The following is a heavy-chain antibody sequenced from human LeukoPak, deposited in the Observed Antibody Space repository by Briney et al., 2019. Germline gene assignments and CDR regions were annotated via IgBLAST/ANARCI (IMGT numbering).Heavy chain of an antibody. V-gene: IGHV1-24*01. CDR2: FDPEDGET. CDR3: ATGLVGVDYMIDY. D-gene: IGHD3-3*01. CDR1: GYTLTELS. J-gene: IGHJ4*02. Sequence: GASVKVSCKVSGYTLTELSMHWVRQAPGKGLEWMGGFDPEDGETIYAQKFQGRVTVTEDTSTDTAYMELSSLRSEDTAVYYCATGLVGVDYMIDYWGQGTLVTVSS.